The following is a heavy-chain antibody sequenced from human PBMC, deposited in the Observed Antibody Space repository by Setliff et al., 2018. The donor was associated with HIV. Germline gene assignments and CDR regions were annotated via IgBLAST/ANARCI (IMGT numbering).Heavy chain of an antibody. Sequence: SETLSLTCSVSGGSISSGGYYWSWIRQHPGKGLEWIGYIYYSGSTHYNASLRSRGSISRDTSKNQFFLRLRSVTVADTAVYFCARDRFGVPANDWGQGILVTVSS. V-gene: IGHV4-31*03. J-gene: IGHJ4*02. CDR2: IYYSGST. D-gene: IGHD3-3*01. CDR3: ARDRFGVPAND. CDR1: GGSISSGGYY.